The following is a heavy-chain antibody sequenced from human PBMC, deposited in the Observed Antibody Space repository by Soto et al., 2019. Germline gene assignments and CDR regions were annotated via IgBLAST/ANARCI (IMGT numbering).Heavy chain of an antibody. Sequence: ASVKVSCKASGYTFTSYDINWVRQATGQGLEWMGWMNPNSGNTGYAQKFQGRVTMTRNTSISTAYMELSSLRSEDTAVYYCARGSGYDRLTRGGYCCGYMYVWSKGTTVTVSS. CDR2: MNPNSGNT. CDR3: ARGSGYDRLTRGGYCCGYMYV. D-gene: IGHD5-12*01. V-gene: IGHV1-8*01. J-gene: IGHJ6*03. CDR1: GYTFTSYD.